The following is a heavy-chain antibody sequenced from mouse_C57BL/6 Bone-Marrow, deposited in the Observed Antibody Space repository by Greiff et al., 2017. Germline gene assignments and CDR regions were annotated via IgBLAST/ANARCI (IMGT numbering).Heavy chain of an antibody. CDR1: GYTFTSYW. D-gene: IGHD1-1*01. V-gene: IGHV1-7*01. J-gene: IGHJ4*01. Sequence: QVQLQQSGAELAKPGASVKLSCKASGYTFTSYWMHWVKQRPGQGLEWIGYINPSSGYTKYNQKFKDKATLTADTSSSTAYMQLSSLTCEDSAVYYGAINYGSSSYYAMDYWGQGTSVTVSS. CDR3: AINYGSSSYYAMDY. CDR2: INPSSGYT.